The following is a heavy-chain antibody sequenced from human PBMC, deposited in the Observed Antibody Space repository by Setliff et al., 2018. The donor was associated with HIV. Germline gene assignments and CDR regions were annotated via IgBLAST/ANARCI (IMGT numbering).Heavy chain of an antibody. CDR2: IYSGGTT. CDR1: GFTVSDNY. V-gene: IGHV3-53*05. D-gene: IGHD3-22*01. J-gene: IGHJ3*02. CDR3: ARDPTYYFDSSGPYDAFDI. Sequence: LRLSCAASGFTVSDNYMSWVRQAPGKGLEWVSVIYSGGTTYYADSVKGRFTISRDNSKNTLYLQMNSLRAEDTAVYYCARDPTYYFDSSGPYDAFDIWGQGTKVTVSS.